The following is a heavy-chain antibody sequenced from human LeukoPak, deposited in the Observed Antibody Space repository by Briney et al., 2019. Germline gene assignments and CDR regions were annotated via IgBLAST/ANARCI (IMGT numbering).Heavy chain of an antibody. J-gene: IGHJ4*02. V-gene: IGHV3-30-3*01. CDR3: ARDSVVVGATTGFDY. Sequence: GGSLRLSCAASGFIFSSYAMNWVRQAPGKGLEWVAVISYDETNKYYADSVKGRFTVSRDNSKNTLYLQMNSLRAEDTAVYYCARDSVVVGATTGFDYWGQGTLVTVSS. CDR1: GFIFSSYA. D-gene: IGHD1-26*01. CDR2: ISYDETNK.